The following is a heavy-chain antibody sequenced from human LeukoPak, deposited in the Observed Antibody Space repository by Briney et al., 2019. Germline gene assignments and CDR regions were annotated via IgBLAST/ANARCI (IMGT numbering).Heavy chain of an antibody. CDR1: GFTFSSYA. V-gene: IGHV3-15*04. J-gene: IGHJ4*02. Sequence: GGSLRLSCAASGFTFSSYAMSWVRQAPGKGLEWVGRIASKTDGGTTDYAAPVKGRFTISRDDSKNTLFLQMNSLKTEDTAVYYCTTGIRGDCGQGTLVTVSS. CDR2: IASKTDGGTT. CDR3: TTGIRGD.